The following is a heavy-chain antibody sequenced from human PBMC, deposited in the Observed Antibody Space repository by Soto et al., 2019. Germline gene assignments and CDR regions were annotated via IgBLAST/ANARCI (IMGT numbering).Heavy chain of an antibody. CDR3: AHRTVLQGNWDGGFFDY. D-gene: IGHD1-1*01. CDR1: GFSLSTSGVG. Sequence: QITLKESGPTRVKPTQTLTLTCTFSGFSLSTSGVGVGWIRQPPGKALEWLAFISWDDDKRYSPALKTRLTIIKDTSQTQVVLTMTPMDPVDTASYYCAHRTVLQGNWDGGFFDYWGLGTLVTVSS. CDR2: ISWDDDK. V-gene: IGHV2-5*02. J-gene: IGHJ4*02.